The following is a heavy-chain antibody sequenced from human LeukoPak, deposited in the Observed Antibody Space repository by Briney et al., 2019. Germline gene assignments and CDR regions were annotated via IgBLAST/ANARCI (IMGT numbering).Heavy chain of an antibody. CDR3: ARSVEGYCSGGSCYSYYYYMDV. J-gene: IGHJ6*03. V-gene: IGHV4-39*07. Sequence: SETLSLTCTVSGGSISTSDYYWGWIRQPPGKGLEWVGTIYYTGATYYNPSLKSRVTISVDRSKNQYSLKMSSVTAADTAVYYCARSVEGYCSGGSCYSYYYYMDVWGKGTTVTVSS. CDR1: GGSISTSDYY. D-gene: IGHD2-15*01. CDR2: IYYTGAT.